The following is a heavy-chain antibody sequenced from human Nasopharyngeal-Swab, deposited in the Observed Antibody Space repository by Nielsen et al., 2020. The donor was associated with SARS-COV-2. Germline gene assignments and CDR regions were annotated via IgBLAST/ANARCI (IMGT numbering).Heavy chain of an antibody. J-gene: IGHJ6*02. CDR2: IYYSGST. CDR3: ARHPFYYGMDV. V-gene: IGHV4-39*01. CDR1: GGSISSISYY. Sequence: SETLSLTCPVSGGSISSISYYWGWIRQPPGKGLEWIGSIYYSGSTYYNPSLKSRVTISVDTSKNQFSLKLSSVAAADTAVYYCARHPFYYGMDVWGQGTKVTVSS.